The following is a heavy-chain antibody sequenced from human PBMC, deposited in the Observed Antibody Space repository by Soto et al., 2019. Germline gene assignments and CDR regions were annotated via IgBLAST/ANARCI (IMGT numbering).Heavy chain of an antibody. J-gene: IGHJ6*02. CDR2: LSGSGDRT. V-gene: IGHV3-23*01. D-gene: IGHD3-3*01. Sequence: GKGPEWVSTLSGSGDRTDYADSVRGRFTISRDNSKNTVYLQMNSLRTEDTAIYYCAKSNQIFGVLIDYYYYGMDVWGQGTTVTVSS. CDR3: AKSNQIFGVLIDYYYYGMDV.